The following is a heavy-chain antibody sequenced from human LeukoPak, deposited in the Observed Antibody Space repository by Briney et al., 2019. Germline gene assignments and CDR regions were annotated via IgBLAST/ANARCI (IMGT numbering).Heavy chain of an antibody. CDR2: ISGSGGST. CDR1: GFTFSSYA. D-gene: IGHD3-3*01. CDR3: AKARYYDFWSSLDLDY. V-gene: IGHV3-23*01. Sequence: GGSLRLSCAASGFTFSSYAMSWVRQAPGKGLEWVSAISGSGGSTYYADSVKGRFTISRDNSKNTLYLQMNSLRAEDTAVYYCAKARYYDFWSSLDLDYWGQGTLVTVSS. J-gene: IGHJ4*02.